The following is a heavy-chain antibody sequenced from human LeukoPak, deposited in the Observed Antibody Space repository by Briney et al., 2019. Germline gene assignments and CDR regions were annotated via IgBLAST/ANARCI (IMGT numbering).Heavy chain of an antibody. Sequence: GGSLRLSCAASGFIFSNYGMNWVRQAPGKGLEWVAAISASGSATSYADSVRGRFTISRDNSKSTTYLQMNSLRAEDTAIYYCAKASPSSSSSQFSGDWGQGTLVTVSS. CDR3: AKASPSSSSSQFSGD. CDR1: GFIFSNYG. D-gene: IGHD6-6*01. V-gene: IGHV3-23*01. CDR2: ISASGSAT. J-gene: IGHJ4*02.